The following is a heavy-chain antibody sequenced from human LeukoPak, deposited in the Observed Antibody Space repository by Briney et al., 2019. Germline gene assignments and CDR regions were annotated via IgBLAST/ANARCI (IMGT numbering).Heavy chain of an antibody. CDR1: GFTFSSYS. V-gene: IGHV3-21*01. J-gene: IGHJ6*03. CDR2: ISSNSSYI. Sequence: GGSLRLSCAASGFTFSSYSMNWVRQAPGKGLEWVSSISSNSSYIYYADSVKGRFTISRDNAKNSLYLQMNSLRAEDTAVYYCERDSSSWGYYYYYYMDVWGKGPTVIVPS. CDR3: ERDSSSWGYYYYYYMDV. D-gene: IGHD6-13*01.